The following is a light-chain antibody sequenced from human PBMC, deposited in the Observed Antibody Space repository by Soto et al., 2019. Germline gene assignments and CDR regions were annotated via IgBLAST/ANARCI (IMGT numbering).Light chain of an antibody. V-gene: IGKV3-11*01. Sequence: EIVLTQSPATLSLSPGERATLSCRASQSVSSYLAWYQQKPGQAPRLLIYDASNRATGIPARFSGSGSGTDFTLTISSLEPEDFAVYYCQQRSNWPGTFGQGTKGKSN. J-gene: IGKJ1*01. CDR1: QSVSSY. CDR3: QQRSNWPGT. CDR2: DAS.